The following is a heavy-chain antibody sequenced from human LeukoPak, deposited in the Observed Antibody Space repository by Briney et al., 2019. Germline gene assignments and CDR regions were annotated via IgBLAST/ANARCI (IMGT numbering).Heavy chain of an antibody. CDR2: ISWNSGSI. CDR1: GFTFDDYA. J-gene: IGHJ6*03. Sequence: CRNLRLYCAASGFTFDDYARHWLRQAPGQGLKGVTGISWNSGSIGYADSVKGRFTISRDNAKISLYLQMNSLRAEDTALYYCAKAHYYYMDVWGKGTTVTVSS. CDR3: AKAHYYYMDV. V-gene: IGHV3-9*01.